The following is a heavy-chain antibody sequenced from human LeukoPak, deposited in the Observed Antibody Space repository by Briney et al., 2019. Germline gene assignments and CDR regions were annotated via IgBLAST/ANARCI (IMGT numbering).Heavy chain of an antibody. V-gene: IGHV3-30*04. J-gene: IGHJ4*02. CDR2: ISYDGITE. CDR1: GFAFSSYA. CDR3: AFHSSSWDY. Sequence: GGSLRLSCAASGFAFSSYAMHWVRQAPGKGLEWVAIISYDGITEDYSDSVKGRFSISRDNFKNSLYLQMNSLRAEDTAVYYCAFHSSSWDYWGQGTLVTVSS. D-gene: IGHD6-13*01.